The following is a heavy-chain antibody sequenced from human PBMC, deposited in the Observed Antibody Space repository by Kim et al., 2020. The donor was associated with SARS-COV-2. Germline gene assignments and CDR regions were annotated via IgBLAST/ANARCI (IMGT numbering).Heavy chain of an antibody. CDR3: ARDSRKYYYDSSGYTHYYYGMDF. CDR1: GFTFSSYG. V-gene: IGHV3-33*05. CDR2: ILYDGSNK. J-gene: IGHJ6*02. D-gene: IGHD3-22*01. Sequence: GGSLRLSCAASGFTFSSYGMHWVRQAPGKGLEWVAVILYDGSNKYHADSVKGRFTISRDNSKNTLYLQTNSLRAEDTAVYYCARDSRKYYYDSSGYTHYYYGMDFRGQGTTVTVSS.